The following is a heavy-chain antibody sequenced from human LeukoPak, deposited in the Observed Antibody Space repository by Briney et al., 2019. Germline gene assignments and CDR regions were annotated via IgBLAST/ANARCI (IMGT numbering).Heavy chain of an antibody. V-gene: IGHV1-46*01. Sequence: ASVKVSFKASGYTFTIYYMHWVRQAPGQGLEWMGIINPSGGSTSYAQKFQGRVTMTRDTSTSTVYMELSSLRSEDTAVYYCASTAAAGEFDYWGQGTLVTVSS. CDR2: INPSGGST. D-gene: IGHD6-13*01. CDR3: ASTAAAGEFDY. CDR1: GYTFTIYY. J-gene: IGHJ4*02.